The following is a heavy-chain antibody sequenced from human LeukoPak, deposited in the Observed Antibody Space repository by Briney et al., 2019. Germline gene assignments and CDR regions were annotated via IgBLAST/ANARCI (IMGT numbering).Heavy chain of an antibody. CDR2: ISSGVSTI. Sequence: GGSLRLSCAASGFTFSSYERNWVRQAPGKGLEWVSYISSGVSTIYYADSVKGRFTISRDNAKNSLYLQMNSLRAEDTAVYYCARGLPVRGVNTDYWGQGTLVTVSS. J-gene: IGHJ4*02. V-gene: IGHV3-48*03. CDR1: GFTFSSYE. D-gene: IGHD3-10*01. CDR3: ARGLPVRGVNTDY.